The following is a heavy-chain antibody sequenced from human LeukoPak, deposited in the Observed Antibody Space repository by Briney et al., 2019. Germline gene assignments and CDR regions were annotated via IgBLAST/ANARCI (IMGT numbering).Heavy chain of an antibody. CDR3: ARHIGPLDP. J-gene: IGHJ5*02. CDR1: GYTFTSYD. CDR2: INPNSGGT. V-gene: IGHV1-2*02. Sequence: ASVKVSCKASGYTFTSYDINWVRQAPGQGLEWMGWINPNSGGTNYAQKFQGRVTMTRDTSISTAYMELSRLRSDDTAVYYCARHIGPLDPWGQGTLVTVSS.